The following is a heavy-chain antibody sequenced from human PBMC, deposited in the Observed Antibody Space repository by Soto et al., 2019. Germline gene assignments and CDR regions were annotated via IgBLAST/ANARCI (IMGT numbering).Heavy chain of an antibody. CDR1: VGTFSSYA. CDR3: ARETGGENYYYYGMDV. CDR2: IIPIFGTA. Sequence: QVQLVQSGAEVKKPGSSVKVSCKASVGTFSSYAISWVRQAPGQGLEWMGGIIPIFGTANYAQKFQGRVTITADEATSTAYMELSSLRSEDTAVYYCARETGGENYYYYGMDVWGQGTTVTVSS. V-gene: IGHV1-69*01. J-gene: IGHJ6*02. D-gene: IGHD3-16*01.